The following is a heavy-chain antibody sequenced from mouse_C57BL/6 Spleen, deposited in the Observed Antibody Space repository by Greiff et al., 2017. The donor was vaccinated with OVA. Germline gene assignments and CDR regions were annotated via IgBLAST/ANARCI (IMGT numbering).Heavy chain of an antibody. CDR3: ARDTTVVEGWYFDV. CDR1: GYTFTSYW. Sequence: QVQLQQPGAELVKPGASVKLSCKASGYTFTSYWMQWVKRRPGQCLEWIGMIHPTSGSNNYNEKFKSKATLTVDKSSSTAYMQLSSLTSEDSAVDYCARDTTVVEGWYFDVWGTGTTVTVSS. CDR2: IHPTSGSN. D-gene: IGHD1-1*01. J-gene: IGHJ1*03. V-gene: IGHV1-64*01.